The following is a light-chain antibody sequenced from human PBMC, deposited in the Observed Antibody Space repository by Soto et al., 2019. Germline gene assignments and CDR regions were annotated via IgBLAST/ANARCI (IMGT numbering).Light chain of an antibody. Sequence: EIVLTQSPGTLSLSPGERATLSCRASQSVSNNYLAWYQQKPGQAPRLLIYGASNRATGIPDRFSGSGSGTDFTLTISRLEPEDSALSYCHQYGSSGTLGQGTKVDIK. CDR1: QSVSNNY. CDR3: HQYGSSGT. J-gene: IGKJ1*01. CDR2: GAS. V-gene: IGKV3-20*01.